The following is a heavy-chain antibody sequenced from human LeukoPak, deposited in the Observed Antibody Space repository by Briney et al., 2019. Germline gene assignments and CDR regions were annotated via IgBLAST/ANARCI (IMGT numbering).Heavy chain of an antibody. CDR1: GFTFSDYA. V-gene: IGHV3-23*01. CDR3: ARWTYGDYGDYFDY. J-gene: IGHJ4*02. D-gene: IGHD4-17*01. CDR2: ISASGGST. Sequence: GGSLRLSCAASGFTFSDYAMSWVRQAPGKGLEWVSGISASGGSTYYADSVKGRFTISRDNAKNSLYLQMNSLRAEDTAVYYCARWTYGDYGDYFDYWGQGTLVTVSS.